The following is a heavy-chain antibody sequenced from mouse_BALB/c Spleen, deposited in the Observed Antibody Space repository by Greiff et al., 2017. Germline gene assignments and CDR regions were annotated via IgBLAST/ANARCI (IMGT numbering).Heavy chain of an antibody. Sequence: EVKLVESGGGLVKPGGSLKLSCAASGFTFSSYAMSWVRQTPEKRLEWVASISSGGSTYYPDSVKGRFTISRDNARNILYLQMSSLRSEDTAMYYCAREYYGSSSPFAYWGQGTLVTVAA. CDR3: AREYYGSSSPFAY. V-gene: IGHV5-6-5*01. CDR2: ISSGGST. D-gene: IGHD1-1*01. CDR1: GFTFSSYA. J-gene: IGHJ3*01.